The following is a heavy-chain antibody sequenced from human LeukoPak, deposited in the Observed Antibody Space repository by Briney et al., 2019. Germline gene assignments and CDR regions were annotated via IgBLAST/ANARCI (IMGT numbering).Heavy chain of an antibody. J-gene: IGHJ4*02. Sequence: SETLSLTCTVSGASISSYYWSWVRQPAGEGLEWTGRIYTSGSTNYKPSLKSRVTMSVDTSKNQFSLKLTSVTAADTAVYYCARDGVENSSWYPLDHWGPETGVTVSS. CDR2: IYTSGST. CDR3: ARDGVENSSWYPLDH. D-gene: IGHD6-13*01. V-gene: IGHV4-4*07. CDR1: GASISSYY.